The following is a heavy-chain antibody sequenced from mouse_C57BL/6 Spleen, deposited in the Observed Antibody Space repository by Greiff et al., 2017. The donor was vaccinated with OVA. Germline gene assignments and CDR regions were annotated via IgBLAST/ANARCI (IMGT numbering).Heavy chain of an antibody. CDR1: GYTFTDYE. CDR2: IDPETGGT. D-gene: IGHD1-3*01. CDR3: TGREDDSSGFDY. V-gene: IGHV1-15*01. J-gene: IGHJ2*01. Sequence: VQLQQSGAELVRPGASVTLSCKASGYTFTDYEMHWVKQTPVHGLEWIGAIDPETGGTAYNQKFKGKAILTADKSSRTAYMELRSLTSEDSAVDYCTGREDDSSGFDYWGQGTTLTVSS.